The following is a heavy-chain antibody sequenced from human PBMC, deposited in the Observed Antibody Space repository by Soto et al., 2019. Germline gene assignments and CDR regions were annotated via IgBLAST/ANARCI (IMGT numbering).Heavy chain of an antibody. D-gene: IGHD6-13*01. V-gene: IGHV3-48*02. J-gene: IGHJ6*02. Sequence: EVQLVESGGGLVQPGGSLRLSCAASGFTFSSYSMNWVRQAPGKGLEWVSYISSSSSTIYYADSVKGRFTISRDNAKNSLYLQINSLTDDDTAVYYCARDRAAPAKVTGYYGMHFWGQGTTVTFSS. CDR2: ISSSSSTI. CDR1: GFTFSSYS. CDR3: ARDRAAPAKVTGYYGMHF.